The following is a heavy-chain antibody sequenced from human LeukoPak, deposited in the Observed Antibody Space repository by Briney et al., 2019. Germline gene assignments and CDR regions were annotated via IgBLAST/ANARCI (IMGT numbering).Heavy chain of an antibody. V-gene: IGHV3-30*04. D-gene: IGHD6-19*01. J-gene: IGHJ3*02. CDR1: GFTFSTSV. Sequence: GGSLRLSCVASGFTFSTSVMHWVRQAPGKGLEGLAGISIDGNGKYHADSVRGRFTISRDNSKNTLYLQKNSLRAEDTALYYCGRGYYSSGLCDVFDIWGQGTMVTVSS. CDR3: GRGYYSSGLCDVFDI. CDR2: ISIDGNGK.